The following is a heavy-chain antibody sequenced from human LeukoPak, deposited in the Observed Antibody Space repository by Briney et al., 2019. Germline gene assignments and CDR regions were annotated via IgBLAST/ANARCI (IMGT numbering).Heavy chain of an antibody. J-gene: IGHJ4*01. CDR1: GFTSTDYW. V-gene: IGHV3-7*01. CDR3: ARDGTAAGLYFDL. Sequence: GGSLRLSCEVSGFTSTDYWTNWVRQAPGKGPEWVASIRQDGSEKTYVDSVKGRFTISRDNTKNSLSLQLNGLRAEDTAVYYCARDGTAAGLYFDLWGQGTLVTVSS. CDR2: IRQDGSEK. D-gene: IGHD6-13*01.